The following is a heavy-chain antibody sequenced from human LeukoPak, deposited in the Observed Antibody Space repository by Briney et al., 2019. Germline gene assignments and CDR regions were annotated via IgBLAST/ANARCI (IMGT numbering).Heavy chain of an antibody. CDR2: IYYGGST. Sequence: SETLSLTCTVSGGSISSSSYYWGWIRQPPGKGLEWIGSIYYGGSTYYNPSLRSRVTISVDTSKNQFSLKLSSVTAADTAVYYCAVRYDFWSAFDPWGQGTLVTVSP. V-gene: IGHV4-39*01. CDR3: AVRYDFWSAFDP. CDR1: GGSISSSSYY. D-gene: IGHD3-3*01. J-gene: IGHJ5*02.